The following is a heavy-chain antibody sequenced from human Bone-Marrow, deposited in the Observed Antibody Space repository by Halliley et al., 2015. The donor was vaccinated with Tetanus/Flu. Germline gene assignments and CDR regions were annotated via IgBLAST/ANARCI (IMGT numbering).Heavy chain of an antibody. D-gene: IGHD3-10*01. J-gene: IGHJ4*02. CDR1: GFAFDDYA. CDR3: AKDISLRGILIGRGFDY. CDR2: ITWNSGSE. Sequence: SLRLSCEATGFAFDDYAMEWVRQAPGKGLEWVSGITWNSGSEGYVDSVKGRFTISRDNAKNSLYLQMNSLRVEDTALYFCAKDISLRGILIGRGFDYWGQGTPVTVSS. V-gene: IGHV3-9*01.